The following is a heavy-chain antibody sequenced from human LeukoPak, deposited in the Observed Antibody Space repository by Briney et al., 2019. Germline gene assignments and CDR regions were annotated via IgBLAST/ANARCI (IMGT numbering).Heavy chain of an antibody. CDR1: GYTLTELS. CDR2: FDPEDGET. V-gene: IGHV1-24*01. Sequence: GASVKVSCKVSGYTLTELSMHWVRQAPGKGLEWMGGFDPEDGETIYAQKFQGRVTMTEDTSTDTAYMELSSLRSEDMAMYYCAKDRGGTGDFDYWGQGTLVTVSS. D-gene: IGHD3-10*01. CDR3: AKDRGGTGDFDY. J-gene: IGHJ4*02.